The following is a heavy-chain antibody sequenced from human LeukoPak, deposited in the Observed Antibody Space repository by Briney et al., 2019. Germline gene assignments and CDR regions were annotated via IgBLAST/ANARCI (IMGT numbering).Heavy chain of an antibody. CDR1: GFTFSDYW. CDR3: ARRSAPCGLDY. CDR2: INTDGSIT. V-gene: IGHV3-74*01. D-gene: IGHD3/OR15-3a*01. Sequence: PGGSLRLSCAASGFTFSDYWIHWVRQAPGKGLVWVSRINTDGSITNYADSVKGRFSISRDNAKNTLYLQMSSLRAEDTAVYYCARRSAPCGLDYWGQGTLVTVSS. J-gene: IGHJ4*02.